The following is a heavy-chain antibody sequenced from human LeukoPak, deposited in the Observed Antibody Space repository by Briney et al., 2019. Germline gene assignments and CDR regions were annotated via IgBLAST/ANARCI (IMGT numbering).Heavy chain of an antibody. CDR3: ARDNGVVHGVYYMDV. J-gene: IGHJ6*03. D-gene: IGHD3-3*01. CDR2: IKQDGSEK. CDR1: GFTFSNYW. V-gene: IGHV3-7*01. Sequence: GGSLSLSCAASGFTFSNYWMTWVRQAPGKGLEWVADIKQDGSEKLYAKSVRGRFTISRDNAKMSLFLQMNSLRAEDTAVYYCARDNGVVHGVYYMDVWGKGTTVTVS.